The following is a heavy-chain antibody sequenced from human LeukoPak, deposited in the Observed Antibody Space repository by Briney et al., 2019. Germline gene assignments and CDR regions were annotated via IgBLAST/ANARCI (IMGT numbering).Heavy chain of an antibody. J-gene: IGHJ4*02. CDR3: VRDRDGYNY. D-gene: IGHD5-24*01. Sequence: GGSLRLSCAASGFTFSNSLMHWVRQVPGKGLVWAARIDTDGSTTHYAASVKGRFTISRDNAKNTLYLQMNTLRAEDTAVYYCVRDRDGYNYWGQGTLVTVSS. V-gene: IGHV3-74*01. CDR2: IDTDGSTT. CDR1: GFTFSNSL.